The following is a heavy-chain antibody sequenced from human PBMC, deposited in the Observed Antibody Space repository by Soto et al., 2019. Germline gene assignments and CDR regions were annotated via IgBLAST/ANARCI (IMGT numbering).Heavy chain of an antibody. D-gene: IGHD6-6*01. CDR3: AWVTGGSSSFVAY. CDR2: INAGNGNT. V-gene: IGHV1-3*05. J-gene: IGHJ4*02. CDR1: GYTFTSYA. Sequence: QVQLVQSGAEEKKPGASVKVYCKASGYTFTSYAMNWVRQAPGQRLEWMGWINAGNGNTKYSQKFQGRVTITRDTCASTACIELSSLRSEDTSVYFCAWVTGGSSSFVAYWGQGPLFT.